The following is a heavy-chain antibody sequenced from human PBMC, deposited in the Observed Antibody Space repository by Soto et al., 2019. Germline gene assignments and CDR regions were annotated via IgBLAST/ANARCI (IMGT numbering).Heavy chain of an antibody. CDR2: IYSGGST. CDR1: GFTVSSNY. D-gene: IGHD1-1*01. CDR3: ARDHPSTGTNYYYYYYMDV. J-gene: IGHJ6*03. Sequence: GGSLRLSCAASGFTVSSNYMSWVRQAPGKGLEWVSVIYSGGSTYYADSVKGRFTISRDNSKNTLYLQMNSLRAEDTAVYYCARDHPSTGTNYYYYYYMDVWGKGTTVTVSS. V-gene: IGHV3-66*01.